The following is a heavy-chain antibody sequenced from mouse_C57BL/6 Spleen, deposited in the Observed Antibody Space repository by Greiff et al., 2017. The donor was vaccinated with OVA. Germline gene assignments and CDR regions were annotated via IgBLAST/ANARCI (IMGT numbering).Heavy chain of an antibody. CDR1: GYSITSGYY. CDR3: ARADFYGNREFDY. Sequence: VQLKESGPGLVKPSQSLSLTCSVTGYSITSGYYWNWIRQFPGNKLEWMGYISYDGSNNYNPSLKNRISITRDTSKNQFFLKLNSVTTEDTATYYCARADFYGNREFDYWGQGTTLTVSS. D-gene: IGHD2-1*01. CDR2: ISYDGSN. V-gene: IGHV3-6*01. J-gene: IGHJ2*01.